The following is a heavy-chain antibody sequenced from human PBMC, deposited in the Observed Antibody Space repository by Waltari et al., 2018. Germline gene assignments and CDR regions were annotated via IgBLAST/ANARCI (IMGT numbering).Heavy chain of an antibody. D-gene: IGHD3-10*01. CDR3: AKDRSWSGELMDS. CDR1: GFIFSSYG. V-gene: IGHV3-30*18. CDR2: ILYDGSNI. J-gene: IGHJ4*02. Sequence: QVQLVESGGGVVQPGRSLRVSCVASGFIFSSYGRHWVRQAPGKGVGWVALILYDGSNIFYEDSVKGRFTISRDNSKNTLYLEMRGLRAEDTAVYYCAKDRSWSGELMDSWGQGTLVTVSS.